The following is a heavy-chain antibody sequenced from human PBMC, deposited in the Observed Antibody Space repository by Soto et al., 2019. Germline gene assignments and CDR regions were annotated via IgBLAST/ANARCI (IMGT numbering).Heavy chain of an antibody. J-gene: IGHJ4*02. CDR1: VFTFSSYW. D-gene: IGHD6-19*01. CDR3: AVAVAGPTAIGY. V-gene: IGHV3-74*01. Sequence: EVQLVESGGGLVQPGGSLRLSCAASVFTFSSYWMHWVRQAPGKGLVWVSRINSDGSSTSYAYSVKGRFTISRDNAKNTMYLQMNSLRAEDTAVYYCAVAVAGPTAIGYWGQGTLVTVSS. CDR2: INSDGSST.